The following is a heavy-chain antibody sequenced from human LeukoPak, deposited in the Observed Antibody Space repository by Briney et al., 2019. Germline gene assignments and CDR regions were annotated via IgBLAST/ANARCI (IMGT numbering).Heavy chain of an antibody. V-gene: IGHV4-4*07. Sequence: PSETLSLTCTVSGGSISSYYWSWIRQPAGKGLEWIGRIYTSGSINYNPSLKSRVTMSVDTSKNQFSLKLSSVTAADTAVYYCARDLGYCSSTSCRRDYYMDVWGKGTTVTVSS. CDR1: GGSISSYY. J-gene: IGHJ6*03. CDR2: IYTSGSI. D-gene: IGHD2-2*01. CDR3: ARDLGYCSSTSCRRDYYMDV.